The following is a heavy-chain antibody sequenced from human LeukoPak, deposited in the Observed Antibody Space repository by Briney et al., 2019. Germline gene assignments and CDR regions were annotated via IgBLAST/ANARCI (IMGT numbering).Heavy chain of an antibody. CDR1: GFTFSSYA. CDR2: IYYSGST. D-gene: IGHD2-15*01. J-gene: IGHJ4*02. V-gene: IGHV4-39*01. Sequence: GSLRLSCAASGFTFSSYAMNWIRQPPGKGLEWIGSIYYSGSTYYNPSLKSRVTISVDTSKNQFSLKLSSVTAADTAVYYCARRPSRYCSGGSCYGGNFDYWGQGTLVTVSS. CDR3: ARRPSRYCSGGSCYGGNFDY.